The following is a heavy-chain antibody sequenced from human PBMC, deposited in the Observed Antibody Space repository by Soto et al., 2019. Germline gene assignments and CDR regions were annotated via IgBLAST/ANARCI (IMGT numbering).Heavy chain of an antibody. Sequence: SETLSLTCTFSGDSINNDDHFCTWIRQRPGQGLEWIGYIFYSGATYYNPSLKARVTISIDKSRKYFSLDLSSVTAADTAVYYCMTTNAAYSYDSSYWGQGTGVTVSS. CDR3: MTTNAAYSYDSSY. CDR1: GDSINNDDHF. J-gene: IGHJ1*01. CDR2: IFYSGAT. D-gene: IGHD3-22*01. V-gene: IGHV4-30-4*08.